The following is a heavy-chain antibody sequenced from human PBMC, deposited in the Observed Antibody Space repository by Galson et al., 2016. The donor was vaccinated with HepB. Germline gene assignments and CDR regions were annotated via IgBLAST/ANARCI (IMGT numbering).Heavy chain of an antibody. CDR1: GFTFRSYP. Sequence: SLRLSCAASGFTFRSYPMHWVRQAPGKGLEWVTVVPHYGNNKYYDDSVKGRFTISRDTSKNILYLQMKSLRDEDTAVYYCAKRPYSYGWHYGMDVWGQGTTVTVSS. CDR3: AKRPYSYGWHYGMDV. V-gene: IGHV3-30*07. D-gene: IGHD5-18*01. CDR2: VPHYGNNK. J-gene: IGHJ6*02.